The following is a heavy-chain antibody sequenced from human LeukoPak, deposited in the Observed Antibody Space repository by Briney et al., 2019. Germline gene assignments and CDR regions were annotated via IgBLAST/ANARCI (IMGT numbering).Heavy chain of an antibody. J-gene: IGHJ4*02. CDR1: GFTFDDYG. CDR3: ARTTSSYSTVTDYFDY. D-gene: IGHD4-17*01. CDR2: INWNGGST. Sequence: GGSLRLSCAASGFTFDDYGMSWVRQAPGKGLEWVSGINWNGGSTGYADSVKGRFTISRDSAKNSLYPQMNSLRAEDTALYYCARTTSSYSTVTDYFDYWGQGTLVTVSS. V-gene: IGHV3-20*04.